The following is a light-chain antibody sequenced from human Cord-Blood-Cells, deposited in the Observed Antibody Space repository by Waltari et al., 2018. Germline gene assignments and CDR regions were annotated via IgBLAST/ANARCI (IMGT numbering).Light chain of an antibody. J-gene: IGLJ2*01. V-gene: IGLV2-14*01. CDR3: SSYTSSSTVV. Sequence: QSALTQPASASGSPGQSITIPCTGTSSDVGGYNYVSWYQQHPGKAPKLMIYEVSNRPSGVSNRFSGSKSGNTASLTISGLQAEDEADYYCSSYTSSSTVVFGGGTKLTVL. CDR2: EVS. CDR1: SSDVGGYNY.